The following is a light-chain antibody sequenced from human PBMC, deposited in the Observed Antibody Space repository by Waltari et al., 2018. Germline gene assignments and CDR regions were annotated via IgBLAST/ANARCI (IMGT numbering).Light chain of an antibody. CDR1: QSVNTY. CDR2: AAS. CDR3: QHHVRLPAT. V-gene: IGKV3-20*01. Sequence: EIVLTQSPGTLSLSPGERAPLSCRASQSVNTYLAWYQQKPGQAPRLLIYAASTRAAGIPDRFSGSGSGTDFSLTISRLEAEDFAVYYCQHHVRLPATFGQGTKVEIK. J-gene: IGKJ1*01.